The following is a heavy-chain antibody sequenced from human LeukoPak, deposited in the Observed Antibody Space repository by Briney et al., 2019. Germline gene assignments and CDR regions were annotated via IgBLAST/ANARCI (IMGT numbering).Heavy chain of an antibody. J-gene: IGHJ5*02. CDR1: GYSFSNYW. Sequence: GESLKISCKASGYSFSNYWIGRVRQMPGKGLELMGIIYPGDSDSRYSPSFQGQVTISADKSFSTAYLQWSSLKASDTAMYYCARGLMIRGDRWFDPWGQGTLVTVSS. V-gene: IGHV5-51*01. D-gene: IGHD3-10*01. CDR3: ARGLMIRGDRWFDP. CDR2: IYPGDSDS.